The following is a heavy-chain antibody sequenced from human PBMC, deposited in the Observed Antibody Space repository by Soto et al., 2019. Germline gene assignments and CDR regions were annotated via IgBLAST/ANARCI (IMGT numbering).Heavy chain of an antibody. CDR3: EKNNYYDSSGYYTTFDY. CDR2: ISGSGSST. Sequence: EVQLLESGGGLVQPGGSLRLSCAASGFTFSSYAMSWVRQAPGKGLEWVSAISGSGSSTYYAESVKGRFTISRDNAKNTLYLQMNSLRAKDTAVYYCEKNNYYDSSGYYTTFDYWGQGTLVTVSS. CDR1: GFTFSSYA. J-gene: IGHJ4*02. D-gene: IGHD3-22*01. V-gene: IGHV3-23*01.